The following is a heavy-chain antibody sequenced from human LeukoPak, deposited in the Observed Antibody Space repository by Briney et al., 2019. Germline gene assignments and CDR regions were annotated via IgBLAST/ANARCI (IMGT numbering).Heavy chain of an antibody. CDR1: GFTFSSYS. CDR2: ISGGGAST. D-gene: IGHD4-17*01. J-gene: IGHJ6*03. Sequence: PGGSLRLSCAASGFTFSSYSMSWVRQAPGKGLEWVSPISGGGASTYYADSVKGRFTISRDNSKNTLYLQMNSLRAEDTAVYYCAKGSTSDYAPYYYYYMDVWGKGTTVTVSS. CDR3: AKGSTSDYAPYYYYYMDV. V-gene: IGHV3-23*01.